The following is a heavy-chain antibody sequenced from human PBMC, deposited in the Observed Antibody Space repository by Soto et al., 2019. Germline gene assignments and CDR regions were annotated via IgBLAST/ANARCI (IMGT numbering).Heavy chain of an antibody. D-gene: IGHD3-3*01. J-gene: IGHJ4*02. Sequence: GGSLRLSCVGTGLNFDDFAMHWVRQAPGKGLEWVSGITWNSRVLAYADSVKGRFTISRDNARNSLYLQMDSLRDEDTALYYCAKRRYDFWSPYYFDSWGQGTLVTVSS. V-gene: IGHV3-9*01. CDR3: AKRRYDFWSPYYFDS. CDR2: ITWNSRVL. CDR1: GLNFDDFA.